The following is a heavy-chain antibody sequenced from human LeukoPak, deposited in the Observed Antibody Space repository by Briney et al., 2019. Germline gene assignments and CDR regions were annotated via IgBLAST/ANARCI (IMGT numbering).Heavy chain of an antibody. CDR2: ISSSSSYI. D-gene: IGHD1-14*01. Sequence: GGSLRLSCAASGFTFSSYSMNWVRQAPGKGLEWVSSISSSSSYIYYADSVKGRFTISRDNAKNSLYLQMNSLRAEDTAVYYCARVHVGLTTPNPDAFDIWGQGTMVTVSS. J-gene: IGHJ3*02. V-gene: IGHV3-21*01. CDR3: ARVHVGLTTPNPDAFDI. CDR1: GFTFSSYS.